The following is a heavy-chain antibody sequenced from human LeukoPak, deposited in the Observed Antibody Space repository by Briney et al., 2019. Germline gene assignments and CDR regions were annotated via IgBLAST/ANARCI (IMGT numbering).Heavy chain of an antibody. Sequence: PGGSLRLSCAASGFPFSTHSLNWVRQAPGKGLEWVSGISAGGGSTNSADSVKGRFTISRDNSKNTLYLQMNSLRVEDTAVYYCAKEIRGINHDFDYWGQGAQVTVSS. J-gene: IGHJ4*02. CDR3: AKEIRGINHDFDY. CDR1: GFPFSTHS. CDR2: ISAGGGST. D-gene: IGHD3-10*01. V-gene: IGHV3-23*01.